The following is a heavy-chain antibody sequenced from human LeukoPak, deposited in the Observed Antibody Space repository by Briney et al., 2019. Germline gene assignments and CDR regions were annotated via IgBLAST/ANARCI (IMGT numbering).Heavy chain of an antibody. CDR3: ARHRSASRGGSGFSQGQFDY. D-gene: IGHD3-22*01. V-gene: IGHV4-39*01. Sequence: SETLSLTCSASGGSISSSGYYWGWIRQPPGKGLEWIGSIYYGGNTYYNPSLKSRLTISVDTSKDLFSLKLSSVTAADTAAYYCARHRSASRGGSGFSQGQFDYWGQGTLVTVSS. CDR2: IYYGGNT. J-gene: IGHJ4*02. CDR1: GGSISSSGYY.